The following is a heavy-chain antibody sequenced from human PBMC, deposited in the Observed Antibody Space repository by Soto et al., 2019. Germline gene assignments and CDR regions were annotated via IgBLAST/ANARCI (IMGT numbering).Heavy chain of an antibody. CDR3: ARVTGYGDYRWYFDY. CDR2: IYYSGST. V-gene: IGHV4-59*08. Sequence: SETLSLTCTVSGGSISSYYWSWIRQPPGKGLEWIGYIYYSGSTNYNPSLKSRVTISVDTSKNQFSLKLSSVTAADTAVYYCARVTGYGDYRWYFDYWGQGTLVTVSS. D-gene: IGHD4-17*01. J-gene: IGHJ4*02. CDR1: GGSISSYY.